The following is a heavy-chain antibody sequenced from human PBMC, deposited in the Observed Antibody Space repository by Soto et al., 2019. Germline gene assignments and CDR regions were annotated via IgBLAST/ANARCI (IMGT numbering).Heavy chain of an antibody. CDR2: IYYSGST. Sequence: QVQLQESGPGLVKPSQTLSLTCTVSGGSISSGGYYWSWIRQHPGKGLEWIGYIYYSGSTYYNPSIKCRVTISVDTSKNQFSMKLSSVTAADTAVYYCAREVVAATFFDYWGQGTLVTVSS. D-gene: IGHD2-15*01. CDR1: GGSISSGGYY. V-gene: IGHV4-31*03. J-gene: IGHJ4*02. CDR3: AREVVAATFFDY.